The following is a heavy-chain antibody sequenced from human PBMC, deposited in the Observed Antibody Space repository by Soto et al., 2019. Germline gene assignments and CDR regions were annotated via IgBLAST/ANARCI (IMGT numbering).Heavy chain of an antibody. V-gene: IGHV4-30-2*01. CDR2: IYHSGST. J-gene: IGHJ4*02. CDR1: GGSISSGGYS. Sequence: PSETLSLTCAVSGGSISSGGYSWSWIRQPPGKGLEWIGYIYHSGSTDYNPSLKSRVTISVDTSKSQFSLKLSSVTAADTAVYYCARGGGVYYFDYWGQGTLVTVSS. CDR3: ARGGGVYYFDY. D-gene: IGHD2-8*02.